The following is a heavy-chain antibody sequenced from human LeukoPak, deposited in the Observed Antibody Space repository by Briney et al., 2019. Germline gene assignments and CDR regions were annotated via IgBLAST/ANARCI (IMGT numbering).Heavy chain of an antibody. V-gene: IGHV3-74*01. J-gene: IGHJ4*02. Sequence: GGSLRLSCAASGFTFSMYWMHWVRQAPGKGLLWVSRINSDGSSTTYAGFVKGRFTISRDNAKNTLYLQMDSLSAEDTAVYSCARDRNYYASSGYYGIDYWGQGTLVTVSS. CDR1: GFTFSMYW. CDR2: INSDGSST. D-gene: IGHD3-22*01. CDR3: ARDRNYYASSGYYGIDY.